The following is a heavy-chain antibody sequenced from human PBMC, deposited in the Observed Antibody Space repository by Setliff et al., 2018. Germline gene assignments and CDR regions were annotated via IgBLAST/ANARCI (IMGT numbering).Heavy chain of an antibody. V-gene: IGHV4-34*01. CDR3: ATSGFCSAGSCYSFDD. D-gene: IGHD2-15*01. Sequence: ETLSLTCGVSGGSGSFSGYYWSWIRQPPGKGLEWIGEISPVGSTIYNPSLRGRVTMSVDTSKKRFSLNLTSVTAADTAVYYCATSGFCSAGSCYSFDDWGQGALVTVSS. CDR2: ISPVGST. J-gene: IGHJ4*02. CDR1: GGSGSFSGYY.